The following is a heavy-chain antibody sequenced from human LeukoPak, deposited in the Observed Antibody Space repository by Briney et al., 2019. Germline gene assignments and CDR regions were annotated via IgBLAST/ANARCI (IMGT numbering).Heavy chain of an antibody. CDR1: GYTFTSYA. J-gene: IGHJ3*02. V-gene: IGHV1-3*01. CDR2: INAGNGNT. Sequence: ASVKVSCKASGYTFTSYAMHWVRQAPGQRLEWMGWINAGNGNTKYSQKFQGRVTMTRDTSTSTVYMELSSLRSEDTAVYYCARAVQAAANAFDIWGQGTMVTVSS. D-gene: IGHD6-13*01. CDR3: ARAVQAAANAFDI.